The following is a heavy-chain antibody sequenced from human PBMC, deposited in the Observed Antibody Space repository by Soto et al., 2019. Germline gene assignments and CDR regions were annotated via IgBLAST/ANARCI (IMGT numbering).Heavy chain of an antibody. D-gene: IGHD3-10*01. J-gene: IGHJ6*02. CDR1: GGPFSSHA. CDR2: IIPIFGPA. V-gene: IGHV1-69*13. CDR3: AREHFTMVRGVMRSYYGMDV. Sequence: SGNVSYQASGGPFSSHAISWVRQAPAQGLEWMGGIIPIFGPANYAQKFQGRVTITADESTSTAYMELSSLRSEGTAVYYCAREHFTMVRGVMRSYYGMDVWGQGTTVTGSS.